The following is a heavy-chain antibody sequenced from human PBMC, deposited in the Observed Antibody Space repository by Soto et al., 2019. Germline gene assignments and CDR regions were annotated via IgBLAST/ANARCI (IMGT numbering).Heavy chain of an antibody. J-gene: IGHJ5*02. CDR1: GGSVSSGSYY. CDR3: AATRATGGGAGPRWFDP. Sequence: PSKTVSLTCTVSGGSVSSGSYYWSWIRQPPGKGLEWIGYIYYSGSTNYNPSLKSRVTISVDTSKNQFSLKLSSVTAADPAVYYCAATRATGGGAGPRWFDPGGQGTLVTVST. V-gene: IGHV4-61*01. D-gene: IGHD1-26*01. CDR2: IYYSGST.